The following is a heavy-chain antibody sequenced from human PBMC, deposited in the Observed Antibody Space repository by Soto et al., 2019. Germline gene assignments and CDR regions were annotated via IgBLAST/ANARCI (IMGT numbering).Heavy chain of an antibody. CDR2: IYYTGIT. J-gene: IGHJ4*02. V-gene: IGHV4-30-4*01. Sequence: QVQLQESGPGLVKPSQTLSLTCTVSGDSISSGDYYWSWIRQPPGKGLEWIGYIYYTGITKYNPSLKSRLTISVDTSKNQFSRKVTSVTAADTAIYYCARHYNLPDYWGQGTLVTVSS. CDR1: GDSISSGDYY. CDR3: ARHYNLPDY. D-gene: IGHD1-1*01.